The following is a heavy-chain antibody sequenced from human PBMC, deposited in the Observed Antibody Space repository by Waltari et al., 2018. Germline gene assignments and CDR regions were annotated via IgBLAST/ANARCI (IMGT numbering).Heavy chain of an antibody. D-gene: IGHD3-22*01. Sequence: HVQLQESGPELVKPSETLSLTCTVSGYFLSNDHWTWIRQAPGKGLEWIAYLRNTGGTKCTPSLQSRVTVSAVTSKKQFSLRLTSVTAADTAVYYCARLPTKYYDSLGWGFFDQWGQGILVTVSS. J-gene: IGHJ4*02. CDR1: GYFLSNDH. CDR2: LRNTGGT. CDR3: ARLPTKYYDSLGWGFFDQ. V-gene: IGHV4-59*08.